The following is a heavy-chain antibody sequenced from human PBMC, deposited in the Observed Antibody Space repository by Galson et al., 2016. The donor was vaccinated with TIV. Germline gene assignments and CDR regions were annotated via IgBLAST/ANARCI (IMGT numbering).Heavy chain of an antibody. CDR3: ARDKYCSSTTCSTHYCGGGSCSGWFDP. V-gene: IGHV4-34*01. CDR2: INHSGST. CDR1: GGSVSGYY. Sequence: TLSLPCAVYGGSVSGYYWSWIRQSPGKGLEWIGEINHSGSTNYNPSLKSRVSISGDTSKNHFSLKLSSVTAADTAVYYCARDKYCSSTTCSTHYCGGGSCSGWFDPWGQGTLVTVSS. J-gene: IGHJ5*02. D-gene: IGHD2-2*02.